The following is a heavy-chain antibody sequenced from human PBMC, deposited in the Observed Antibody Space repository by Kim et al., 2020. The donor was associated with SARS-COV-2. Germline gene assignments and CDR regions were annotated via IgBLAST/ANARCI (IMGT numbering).Heavy chain of an antibody. J-gene: IGHJ3*01. V-gene: IGHV3-23*01. Sequence: GGSLRLSCAASGFNFDTYAMSWVRQAPGKGLEWVSAISDRGSGTYYPDSVRGRFIISRDNSRNTLYLQMNTLAAEDTAIYYCARNTVNSYGSGDEAFDVWGQGTRVTVSS. D-gene: IGHD3-10*01. CDR3: ARNTVNSYGSGDEAFDV. CDR1: GFNFDTYA. CDR2: ISDRGSGT.